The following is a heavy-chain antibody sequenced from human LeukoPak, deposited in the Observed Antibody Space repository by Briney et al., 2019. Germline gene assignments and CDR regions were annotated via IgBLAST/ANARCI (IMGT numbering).Heavy chain of an antibody. Sequence: GGSLRLSCAASGFTFSSYGMHWVRQAPGKGLEWVAVIWYDGSNKYYADSVKGRFTISRDNSKNTLYLQMNSLRAEDMAVYYCARAIQLYYYGMDVWGQGTTVTVSS. V-gene: IGHV3-33*01. CDR3: ARAIQLYYYGMDV. J-gene: IGHJ6*02. CDR2: IWYDGSNK. D-gene: IGHD5-18*01. CDR1: GFTFSSYG.